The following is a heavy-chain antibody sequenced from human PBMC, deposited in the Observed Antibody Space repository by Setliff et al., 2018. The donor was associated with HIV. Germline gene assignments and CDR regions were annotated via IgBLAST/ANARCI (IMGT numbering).Heavy chain of an antibody. CDR1: RSTFNSHT. D-gene: IGHD2-2*01. Sequence: ASVKVSCKASRSTFNSHTINWVRQAPGQGLDWMGRIIPILGVANYAQRFQGKVTITADKSTSTAYMELTSLRFDDTAVYYCARTYLYYYYYYMDVWGKGTTVTVSS. CDR3: ARTYLYYYYYYMDV. V-gene: IGHV1-69*02. J-gene: IGHJ6*03. CDR2: IIPILGVA.